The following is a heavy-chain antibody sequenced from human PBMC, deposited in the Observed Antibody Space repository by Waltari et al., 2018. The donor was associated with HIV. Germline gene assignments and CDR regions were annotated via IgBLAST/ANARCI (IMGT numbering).Heavy chain of an antibody. V-gene: IGHV4-34*01. CDR3: ARGRGGRGISYYYYGMDV. Sequence: QVQLQQWGAGLLKPSETLSLTCAVYGGSFSGYYWSWIRQPQGQGLEWIGEINHSGSTNYNPSLKSRVTISVDTSKNQFSLKLSSVTAADTAVYYCARGRGGRGISYYYYGMDVWGQGTTVTVSS. D-gene: IGHD3-3*02. CDR1: GGSFSGYY. J-gene: IGHJ6*02. CDR2: INHSGST.